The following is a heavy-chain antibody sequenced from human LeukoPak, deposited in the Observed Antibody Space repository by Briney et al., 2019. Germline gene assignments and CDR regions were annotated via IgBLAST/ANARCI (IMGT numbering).Heavy chain of an antibody. CDR2: ISYDGGNK. CDR1: GFTFSSYA. J-gene: IGHJ4*02. D-gene: IGHD3-10*01. V-gene: IGHV3-30-3*01. Sequence: GGSLRLSCAASGFTFSSYAMHWVRQAPGKGLEWVAVISYDGGNKYYADSVKGRFTISRDNSKNTLYLQMNSLRTEDTAVYYCARDLIGVSGSWYFAYWGQGTRVT. CDR3: ARDLIGVSGSWYFAY.